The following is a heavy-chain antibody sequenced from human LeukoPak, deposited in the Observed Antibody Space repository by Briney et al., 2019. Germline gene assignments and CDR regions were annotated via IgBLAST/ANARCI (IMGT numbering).Heavy chain of an antibody. CDR1: GFTFSSYA. CDR3: AKGSAVADIYFDY. CDR2: INARGGGT. D-gene: IGHD6-19*01. J-gene: IGHJ4*02. Sequence: GGSLRLSCAASGFTFSSYAMSWVRQPPGKGLEWVSAINARGGGTYYAGSVRGRFTISRDSSKNTLYLQMNSLRAEDTAVYYCAKGSAVADIYFDYWGQGTLVTVSS. V-gene: IGHV3-23*01.